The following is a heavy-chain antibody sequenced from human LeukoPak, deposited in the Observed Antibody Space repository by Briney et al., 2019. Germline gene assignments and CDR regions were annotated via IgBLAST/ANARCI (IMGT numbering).Heavy chain of an antibody. D-gene: IGHD7-27*01. V-gene: IGHV1-24*01. Sequence: ASVKVSCKVSGYTLTELSMHWVRQAPGEGLEWMGGFNPEDGETIYAQKFQGRVTMTADESTSTAYMELSSLRSEDSAVYYCARGPWGPKGVGIDYWGQGTLVTVSS. CDR3: ARGPWGPKGVGIDY. CDR1: GYTLTELS. J-gene: IGHJ4*02. CDR2: FNPEDGET.